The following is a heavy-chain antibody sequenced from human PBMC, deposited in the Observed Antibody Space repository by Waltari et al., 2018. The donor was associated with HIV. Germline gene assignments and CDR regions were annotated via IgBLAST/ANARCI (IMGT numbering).Heavy chain of an antibody. CDR1: VFTFSNPS. CDR2: IKSKTDGGTR. Sequence: EVQLVESGGGLLKPGGSLRLSCAASVFTFSNPSLSSVGQAPGKGLEWVGSIKSKTDGGTRDYAAPVKGRFTISRDDSKNTLYLQMNSLKTEDTAVYYCTTDGDLYFDYWGQGTLVTVSS. D-gene: IGHD7-27*01. J-gene: IGHJ4*02. V-gene: IGHV3-15*01. CDR3: TTDGDLYFDY.